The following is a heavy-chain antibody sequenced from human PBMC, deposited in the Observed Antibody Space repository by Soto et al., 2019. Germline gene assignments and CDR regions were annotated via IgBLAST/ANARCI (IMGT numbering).Heavy chain of an antibody. CDR2: ISSSSSYI. D-gene: IGHD6-13*01. CDR3: ARDRGGSGWFDGYYGMDV. J-gene: IGHJ6*02. Sequence: EVQLVESGGGLVKPGGSLRLSCAASGFTFSSYSMNWVRQAPGKGLEWVSSISSSSSYIYYADSVKGRFTISRDNAKNSLYLQRNSLRAEDTAVYYCARDRGGSGWFDGYYGMDVWGQGTTVTVSS. V-gene: IGHV3-21*01. CDR1: GFTFSSYS.